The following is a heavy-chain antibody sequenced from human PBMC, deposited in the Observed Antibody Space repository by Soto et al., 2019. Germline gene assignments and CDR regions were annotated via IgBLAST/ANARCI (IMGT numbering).Heavy chain of an antibody. CDR3: AGHHHGDYVDYYYDVDV. V-gene: IGHV1-69*01. Sequence: QVQLVQSGAEVRKPGSSVKVSCKASGGTFSSYAINWVRQAPGQGLEWMGGIIPIFRTTNYAQKFQGRVTIIADESTSTAYMELSSLRSDDTAIYYCAGHHHGDYVDYYYDVDVWGQGTTVTVSS. D-gene: IGHD4-17*01. CDR1: GGTFSSYA. CDR2: IIPIFRTT. J-gene: IGHJ6*02.